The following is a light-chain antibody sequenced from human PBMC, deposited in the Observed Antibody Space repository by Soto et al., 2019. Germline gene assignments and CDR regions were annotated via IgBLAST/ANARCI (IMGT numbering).Light chain of an antibody. CDR1: QSVTGTY. J-gene: IGKJ1*01. CDR3: QQYGSPPWT. Sequence: EIVLTQSPGTLSLSPGDRATLSCRASQSVTGTYLAWYQHKPGQAPRLLIYGESIRATGIPDRFSGSGSGRDFTLTISSLEPEDFAVDYCQQYGSPPWTFGQGTKVEI. V-gene: IGKV3-20*01. CDR2: GES.